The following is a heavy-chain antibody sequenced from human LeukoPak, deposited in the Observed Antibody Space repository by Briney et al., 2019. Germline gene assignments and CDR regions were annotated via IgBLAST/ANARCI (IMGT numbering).Heavy chain of an antibody. CDR1: GGTFSSYT. Sequence: SVKVSCKASGGTFSSYTISWVRQAPGQGLEWMGRIIPILGIANYAQKFQGRVTITADKSTSTAYMELSSLRSEDTAVFYCARGGDLKGELDYWGQGTLVTVSS. CDR3: ARGGDLKGELDY. D-gene: IGHD3-16*01. V-gene: IGHV1-69*02. CDR2: IIPILGIA. J-gene: IGHJ4*02.